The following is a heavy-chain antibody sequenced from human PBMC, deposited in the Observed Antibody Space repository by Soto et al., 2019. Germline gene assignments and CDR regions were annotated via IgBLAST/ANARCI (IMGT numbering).Heavy chain of an antibody. J-gene: IGHJ4*02. Sequence: ASVKVSCKASGYTFTSYGISWVRQAPGQGLEWMGWISAYNGNTNYAQKLQGRVTMTTDTSTSTAYMELRSLRSDDTAVYYCARDPYGSGSYSAPPFGYWGQGTLVTVSS. CDR2: ISAYNGNT. CDR1: GYTFTSYG. V-gene: IGHV1-18*01. CDR3: ARDPYGSGSYSAPPFGY. D-gene: IGHD3-10*01.